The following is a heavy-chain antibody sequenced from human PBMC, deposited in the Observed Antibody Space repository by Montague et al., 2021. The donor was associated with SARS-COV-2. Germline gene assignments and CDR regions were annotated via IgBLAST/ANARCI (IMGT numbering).Heavy chain of an antibody. CDR2: ISWNSGGL. Sequence: SLRLSLSASGFKFDDYAMHWVRQAPGEGLEWVSGISWNSGGLGYADSVKGRFTISRDNSNNSLYLEMNSLRPDDTALYYCAKDRRYYFGSSGYPDAFNIWGQGTLVTVSS. V-gene: IGHV3-9*01. CDR1: GFKFDDYA. J-gene: IGHJ3*02. CDR3: AKDRRYYFGSSGYPDAFNI. D-gene: IGHD3-22*01.